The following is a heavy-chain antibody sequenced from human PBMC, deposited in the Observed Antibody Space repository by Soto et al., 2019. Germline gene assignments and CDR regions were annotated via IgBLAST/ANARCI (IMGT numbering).Heavy chain of an antibody. J-gene: IGHJ4*02. D-gene: IGHD2-8*01. Sequence: PGGSLRLSCAASGFTFSSYAMSWVRQAPGKGLEWVSAIRGSGGSTYYADSVKGRFTISRDNSKNTLYLQMNSLRAEDTAVYYCAKAEWTRPVRLGTYYFDYWGQGTLVTVSS. CDR2: IRGSGGST. CDR3: AKAEWTRPVRLGTYYFDY. CDR1: GFTFSSYA. V-gene: IGHV3-23*01.